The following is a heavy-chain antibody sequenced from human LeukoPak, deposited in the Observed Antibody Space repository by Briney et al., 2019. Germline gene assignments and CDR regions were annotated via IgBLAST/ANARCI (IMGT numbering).Heavy chain of an antibody. Sequence: SETLSLTCAVYGGSFSGYYWSWIRQPPGKGLEWIGEINHSGSTNCNPSLKSRVTISVDTSKNQFSLKLSSVTAADTAVYYCARGGGIYVDTAMVNGLDYWGQGTLVTVSS. CDR3: ARGGGIYVDTAMVNGLDY. D-gene: IGHD5-18*01. J-gene: IGHJ4*02. V-gene: IGHV4-34*01. CDR1: GGSFSGYY. CDR2: INHSGST.